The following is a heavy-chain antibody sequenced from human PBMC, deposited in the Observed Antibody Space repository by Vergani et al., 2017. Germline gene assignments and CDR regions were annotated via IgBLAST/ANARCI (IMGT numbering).Heavy chain of an antibody. CDR3: ADLYGDDGFSPF. J-gene: IGHJ4*02. D-gene: IGHD2-21*01. V-gene: IGHV3-9*02. CDR1: GFTSAGYA. CDR2: ISWNSNSI. Sequence: EVQLEESGGGLVLPGRSLRLSCVASGFTSAGYAMHWVRQAPGKGLEWVSGISWNSNSIGYADSVKGRFTISRDNAKNSLYLQMNSLRAEDTAFYYCADLYGDDGFSPFWGQGTLVTVSS.